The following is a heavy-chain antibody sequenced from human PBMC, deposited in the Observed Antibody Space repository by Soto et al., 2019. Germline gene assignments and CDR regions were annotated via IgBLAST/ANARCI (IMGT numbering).Heavy chain of an antibody. D-gene: IGHD3-3*01. J-gene: IGHJ4*02. CDR1: GFTVSANY. Sequence: EVQLAESGGGLVQPGESLTLSCAASGFTVSANYMSWVRQAPGKGLEWVSTIYGAGTTYYADSVRGRFTISRDSSNNILYLQLNSARAEDTAVYYSAKAWSGYYTHFESWGQGVLVTVSS. CDR3: AKAWSGYYTHFES. CDR2: IYGAGTT. V-gene: IGHV3-66*01.